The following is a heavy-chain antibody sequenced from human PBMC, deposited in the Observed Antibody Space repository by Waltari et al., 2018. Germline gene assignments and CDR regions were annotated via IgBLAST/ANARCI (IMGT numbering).Heavy chain of an antibody. D-gene: IGHD6-13*01. CDR1: GGTFSSYA. CDR2: IIPIFGTA. Sequence: QVQLVQSGAEVQKPGSSVKVSCKASGGTFSSYAISWVRQAPGQGLEWMGGIIPIFGTANDAQKFQGRVTITTDESTSTAYMELSSLRSEDTAVYYCATRGLAAAYFDYWGQGTLVTVSS. CDR3: ATRGLAAAYFDY. V-gene: IGHV1-69*05. J-gene: IGHJ4*02.